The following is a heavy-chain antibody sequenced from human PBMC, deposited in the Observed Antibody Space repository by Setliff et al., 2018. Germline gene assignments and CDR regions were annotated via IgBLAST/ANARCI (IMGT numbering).Heavy chain of an antibody. D-gene: IGHD5-12*01. CDR2: IHHTGTT. CDR1: DGSIRSGDY. Sequence: SETLSLTCTVSDGSIRSGDYWGWIRQHPGKGLEWIGYIHHTGTTFYNPSLRSRVTISVDTSKNQFSLKLTSLTAADTAVYYCARAKDGYDFDHFDYWGQGTPVTVSS. J-gene: IGHJ4*02. CDR3: ARAKDGYDFDHFDY. V-gene: IGHV4-31*03.